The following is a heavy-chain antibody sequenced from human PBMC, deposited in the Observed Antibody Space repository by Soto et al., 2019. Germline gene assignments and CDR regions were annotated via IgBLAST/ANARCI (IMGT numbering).Heavy chain of an antibody. J-gene: IGHJ4*02. CDR1: GFTFSSYG. Sequence: QVQLVESGGGVVQPGRSLRLSCAASGFTFSSYGMHWVRQAPGKGLVWVAVISYDGSNKYYADSVKGRFTISRDNSKNTLSLQMNSLRAEDTAVYYCAKDVGWVASPDYWGQGTLLTVSS. CDR3: AKDVGWVASPDY. CDR2: ISYDGSNK. D-gene: IGHD2-15*01. V-gene: IGHV3-30*18.